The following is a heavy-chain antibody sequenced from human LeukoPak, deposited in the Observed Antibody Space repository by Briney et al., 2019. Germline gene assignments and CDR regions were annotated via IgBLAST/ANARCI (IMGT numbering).Heavy chain of an antibody. V-gene: IGHV4-30-2*01. D-gene: IGHD2-21*02. CDR2: IYHSGST. CDR1: GGSISSGGYS. J-gene: IGHJ6*02. CDR3: ASSVVVTATGYYYYGMDV. Sequence: SQTLSLTCAVSGGSISSGGYSWSWIRQPPGKGLEWIGYIYHSGSTYYNPSLKSRVTISVDRSKNQFSLKLSSVTAADTAVYYCASSVVVTATGYYYYGMDVWSQGTTVTVSS.